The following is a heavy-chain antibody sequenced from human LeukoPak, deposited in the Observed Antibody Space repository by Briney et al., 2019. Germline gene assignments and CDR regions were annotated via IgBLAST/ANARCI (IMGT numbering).Heavy chain of an antibody. CDR3: ARGPALLWFGESLVHYYMDV. Sequence: ASVKVSCKASGYTFTSYGISWVRQAPGQGLEWMGWISAYNGNTNYAQKLQGRVTMTTDTSTSTAYMELRSLRSDDTAVYYCARGPALLWFGESLVHYYMDVWGKGTTVTVSS. V-gene: IGHV1-18*01. CDR2: ISAYNGNT. D-gene: IGHD3-10*01. CDR1: GYTFTSYG. J-gene: IGHJ6*03.